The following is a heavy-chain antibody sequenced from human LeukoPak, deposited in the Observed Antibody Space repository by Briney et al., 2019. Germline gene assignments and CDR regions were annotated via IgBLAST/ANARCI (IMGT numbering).Heavy chain of an antibody. J-gene: IGHJ6*02. CDR2: ISAYNGNT. D-gene: IGHD3-3*01. CDR3: ARVFTIFGVVTYYYYYGMDV. CDR1: GYTFTSYG. Sequence: ASVKVSCEASGYTFTSYGISWVRQAPGQGLEWMGWISAYNGNTNYAQKLQGRVTMTTDTSTSTAYMELRSLRSDDTAVYYCARVFTIFGVVTYYYYYGMDVWGQGTTVTVSS. V-gene: IGHV1-18*01.